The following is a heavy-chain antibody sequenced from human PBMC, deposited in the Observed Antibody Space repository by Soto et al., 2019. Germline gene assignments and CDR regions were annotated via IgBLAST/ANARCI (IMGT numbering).Heavy chain of an antibody. Sequence: QLGGSLRLSCAASGFTFSSYATHWVRQAPGKGLEWVAVISYDGSNKYYADSVKGRFTISRDNSKNTLYLQMNSLRAEDTAVYYCARGRVITGTSYYYGMDVWGQGTTVTSP. D-gene: IGHD1-7*01. V-gene: IGHV3-30-3*01. CDR1: GFTFSSYA. J-gene: IGHJ6*02. CDR3: ARGRVITGTSYYYGMDV. CDR2: ISYDGSNK.